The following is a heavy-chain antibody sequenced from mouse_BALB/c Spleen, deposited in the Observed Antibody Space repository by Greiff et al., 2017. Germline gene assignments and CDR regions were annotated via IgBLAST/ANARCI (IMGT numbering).Heavy chain of an antibody. D-gene: IGHD1-2*01. CDR3: AGFTTATDYAMDY. V-gene: IGHV5-17*02. Sequence: EVKLEESGGGLVQPGGSRKLSCAASGFTFSSFGMHWVRQAPEKGLEWVAYISSGSSTIYYADTVKGRFTISRDNPKNTLFLQMTSLRSEDTAMYYCAGFTTATDYAMDYWGQGTSVTVSS. CDR1: GFTFSSFG. J-gene: IGHJ4*01. CDR2: ISSGSSTI.